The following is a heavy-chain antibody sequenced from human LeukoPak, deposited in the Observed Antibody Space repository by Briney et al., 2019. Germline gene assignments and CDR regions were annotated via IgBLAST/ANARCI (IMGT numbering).Heavy chain of an antibody. CDR1: GFTFSSYS. CDR2: ISSSSSTI. CDR3: ARDLDY. V-gene: IGHV3-48*04. Sequence: GRSLRLSCAASGFTFSSYSMNWVRQAPGKGLEWVSYISSSSSTIYYADSVKGRFTISRDNAKNSLYLQMNSLRAEDTAVYYCARDLDYWGQGTLVTVSS. J-gene: IGHJ4*02.